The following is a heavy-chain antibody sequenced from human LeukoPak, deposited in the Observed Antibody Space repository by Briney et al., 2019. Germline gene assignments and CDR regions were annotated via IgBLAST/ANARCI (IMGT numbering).Heavy chain of an antibody. J-gene: IGHJ4*02. CDR3: ARAGRVNYYDSSGYYFVS. Sequence: GGSLRLSCAASGFTFSSYWMHWVRQAPGKGLVWVSRIDSDGSSITYADSVKGRFTVSRDNAKNTLYLQMNSLRAEDTAVYYCARAGRVNYYDSSGYYFVSWGQGTLVTVSS. D-gene: IGHD3-22*01. CDR1: GFTFSSYW. V-gene: IGHV3-74*03. CDR2: IDSDGSSI.